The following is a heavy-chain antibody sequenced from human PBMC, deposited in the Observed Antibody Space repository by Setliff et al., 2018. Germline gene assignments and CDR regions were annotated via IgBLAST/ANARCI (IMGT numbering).Heavy chain of an antibody. CDR2: INPHASEK. V-gene: IGHV3-7*01. D-gene: IGHD3-10*01. J-gene: IGHJ4*02. Sequence: GGSLRLSCTASGFSFSNCWVSWVRQAPGKGLEWLASINPHASEKYYVDSVKGRFTISRDNAKNSLSLQMNNLRTDDTAVYYCFGAGTCSYWGQGTLVTVSS. CDR3: FGAGTCSY. CDR1: GFSFSNCW.